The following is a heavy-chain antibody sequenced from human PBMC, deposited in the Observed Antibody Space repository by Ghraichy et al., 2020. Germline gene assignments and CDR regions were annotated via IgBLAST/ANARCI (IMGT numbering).Heavy chain of an antibody. J-gene: IGHJ4*02. CDR1: GGSISSSSYY. V-gene: IGHV4-39*01. CDR3: ARSRLIWSPQYCFDY. D-gene: IGHD3-10*01. Sequence: SQTLSLTCTVSGGSISSSSYYWGWIRQPPGKGLEWIGIIYYSGSTYYNPSLKSRVTISVDTSKNQFSLKLSSVTAADTAVYYCARSRLIWSPQYCFDYWGQGTLVTVSS. CDR2: IYYSGST.